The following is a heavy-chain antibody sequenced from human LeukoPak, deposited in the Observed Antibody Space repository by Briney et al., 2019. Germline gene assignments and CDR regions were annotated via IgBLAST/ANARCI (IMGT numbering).Heavy chain of an antibody. CDR2: INPNSGGT. CDR3: ARRGDGYNLLFDY. V-gene: IGHV1-2*02. D-gene: IGHD5-24*01. CDR1: GYTFTGYY. Sequence: GASVKVSCKASGYTFTGYYMHWVRQAPGQGLEWMGWINPNSGGTNYAQKFQGRVTMTRDTSISTAYMELSRLRSDDTAVYYCARRGDGYNLLFDYWGQGTLVTVSS. J-gene: IGHJ4*02.